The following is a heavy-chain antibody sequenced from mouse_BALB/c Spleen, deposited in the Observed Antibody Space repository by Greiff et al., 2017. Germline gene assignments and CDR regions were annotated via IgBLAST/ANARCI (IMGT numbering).Heavy chain of an antibody. CDR1: GFTFSSYA. J-gene: IGHJ2*01. Sequence: EVQGVESGGGLVKPGGSLKLSCAASGFTFSSYAMSWVRQTPEKRLEWVASISSGGSTYYPDSVKGRFTISRDNARNILYLQMSSLRSEDTAMYYCARGPTMITTRTGFDYWGQGTTLTVSS. CDR3: ARGPTMITTRTGFDY. V-gene: IGHV5-6-5*01. D-gene: IGHD2-4*01. CDR2: ISSGGST.